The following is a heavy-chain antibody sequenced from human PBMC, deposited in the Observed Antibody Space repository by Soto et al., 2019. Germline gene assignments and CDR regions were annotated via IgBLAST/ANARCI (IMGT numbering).Heavy chain of an antibody. D-gene: IGHD3-3*01. CDR1: GFTFSSYW. V-gene: IGHV3-33*08. J-gene: IGHJ4*02. CDR2: IKHDGSNK. CDR3: ARGADFGVVISFDY. Sequence: SLRLSCAASGFTFSSYWMSWVRQAPGKGLEWVADIKHDGSNKYYADSVKGRFTISRDNSKNTLYLQMNSLRAEDTAVYYCARGADFGVVISFDYWGQGTLVTVSS.